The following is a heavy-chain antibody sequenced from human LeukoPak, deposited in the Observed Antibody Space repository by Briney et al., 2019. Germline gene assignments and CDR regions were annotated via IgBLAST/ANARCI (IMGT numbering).Heavy chain of an antibody. D-gene: IGHD6-13*01. CDR1: GFTFSSYA. J-gene: IGHJ4*02. CDR2: ISGSGGST. Sequence: PGGSLRLSCAASGFTFSSYAMSWVRQAPGKGLEWVSAISGSGGSTYYADSVKGRFTISRNNSKNTLYLQMNSLRAEDTAVYYCAKSRSFNLGSSWDSWGVYFDYWGQGTLVTVSS. CDR3: AKSRSFNLGSSWDSWGVYFDY. V-gene: IGHV3-23*01.